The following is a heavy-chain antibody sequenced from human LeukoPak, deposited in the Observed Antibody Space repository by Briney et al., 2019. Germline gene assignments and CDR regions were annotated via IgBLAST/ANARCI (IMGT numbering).Heavy chain of an antibody. CDR3: ARGPLGAFDI. V-gene: IGHV4-61*02. CDR2: IYTSGST. J-gene: IGHJ3*02. CDR1: GGSISSGSYY. Sequence: PSQTLSLTCTVSGGSISSGSYYWSWLRQPAGKGLEWIGRIYTSGSTNYNPSLKSRVTISVDTSKNQFSLKLSSVTAADTAVYYCARGPLGAFDIWGQGTMVTVSS.